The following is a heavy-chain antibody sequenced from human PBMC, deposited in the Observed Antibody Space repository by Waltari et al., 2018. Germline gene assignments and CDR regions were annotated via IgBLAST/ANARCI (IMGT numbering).Heavy chain of an antibody. CDR2: ISYDGSNK. V-gene: IGHV3-30*18. CDR1: GFTFSSYG. D-gene: IGHD2-21*02. Sequence: QVQLVESGGGVVQPGRSLRLSCAASGFTFSSYGLHWVRQAPGKGLEWVAVISYDGSNKYYADSVKGRFTISRDNSKNTLYLQMNSLRAEDTAVYYCAKDRLVVTRAFDYWGQGTLVTVSS. CDR3: AKDRLVVTRAFDY. J-gene: IGHJ4*02.